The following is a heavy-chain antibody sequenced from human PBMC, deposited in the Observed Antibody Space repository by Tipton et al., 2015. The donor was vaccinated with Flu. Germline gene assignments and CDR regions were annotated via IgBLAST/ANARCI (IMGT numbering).Heavy chain of an antibody. CDR2: IYHSGST. V-gene: IGHV4-30-2*01. CDR1: GGSISSGSYY. D-gene: IGHD1-26*01. CDR3: AREWELSGFDP. J-gene: IGHJ5*02. Sequence: TLSLTCTVSGGSISSGSYYWSWIRQPPGKGLEWIGYIYHSGSTYYNPSLKSRVTISVDRSKNQFSLKLSSVTAADTAVYYCAREWELSGFDPWGQGTLVTVSS.